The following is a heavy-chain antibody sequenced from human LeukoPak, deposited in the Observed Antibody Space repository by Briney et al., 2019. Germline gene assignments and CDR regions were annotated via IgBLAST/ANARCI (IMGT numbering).Heavy chain of an antibody. CDR3: AKVLTYYPGSGSYYPDF. J-gene: IGHJ4*02. V-gene: IGHV3-30*02. Sequence: GGSLRLSCAASGFTFKNFGMYWVRQAPGKGLEWVAFIRYDGSNKYYADSVKGRFTISRDNSKNVLDLQLNSLRPEDTAFYYCAKVLTYYPGSGSYYPDFWGQGTLVTVSS. CDR1: GFTFKNFG. CDR2: IRYDGSNK. D-gene: IGHD3-10*01.